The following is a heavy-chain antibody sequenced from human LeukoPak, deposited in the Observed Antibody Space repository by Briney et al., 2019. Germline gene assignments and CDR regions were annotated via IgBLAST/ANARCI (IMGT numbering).Heavy chain of an antibody. V-gene: IGHV4-34*01. CDR3: ARALYSSSSKHVSYYYYYGMDV. CDR2: INHSGST. Sequence: SETLSLTCAVYGGSFSGYYWSWIRQPPGKGLEWIGEINHSGSTNYNPSLKSRVTISVDTSKNQFSLKLSSVTAADTAVYYCARALYSSSSKHVSYYYYYGMDVWGQGTTVTVSS. D-gene: IGHD6-6*01. J-gene: IGHJ6*02. CDR1: GGSFSGYY.